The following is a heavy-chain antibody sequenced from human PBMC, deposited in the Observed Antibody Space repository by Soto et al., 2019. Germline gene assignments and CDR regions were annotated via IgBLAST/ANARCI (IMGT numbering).Heavy chain of an antibody. J-gene: IGHJ4*02. Sequence: SSVKVSFKASGGTFISYAISWVRQAPGQGLEWMGGIIPIFGTANYAQKFQGRVTITADESTSTAYMELSSLRSEDTAVYYCATGGVVVIRHFDYWGQGTLVTVSS. D-gene: IGHD3-22*01. CDR1: GGTFISYA. CDR3: ATGGVVVIRHFDY. V-gene: IGHV1-69*13. CDR2: IIPIFGTA.